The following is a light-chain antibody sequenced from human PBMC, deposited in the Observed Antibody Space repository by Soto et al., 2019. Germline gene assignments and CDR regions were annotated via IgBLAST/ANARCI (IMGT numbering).Light chain of an antibody. CDR3: CSYAGEYKYV. CDR2: KVS. J-gene: IGLJ1*01. V-gene: IGLV2-14*01. CDR1: SSDVGGYNY. Sequence: QPALTQPASESGSPGQSITISCTGTSSDVGGYNYVSWYQQHPGKAPELMIYKVSNRPSGVPDRFSASKSGNTASLTISGLQAEDEADYYCCSYAGEYKYVFGSGTKVTVL.